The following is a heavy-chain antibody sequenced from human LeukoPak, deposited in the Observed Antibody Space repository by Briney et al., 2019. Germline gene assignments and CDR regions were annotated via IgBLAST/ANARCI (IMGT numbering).Heavy chain of an antibody. V-gene: IGHV1-18*04. Sequence: ASVKVSCKASGYTFTSYGISWVRQAPGQGLEWMGWISAYNGNTNYAQKLQGRVTTTTDTSTSTAYMELRSLRSDDTAVYYCARDRFRYCSGGSCYHFDYWGQGTLVTVSS. CDR1: GYTFTSYG. J-gene: IGHJ4*02. CDR2: ISAYNGNT. CDR3: ARDRFRYCSGGSCYHFDY. D-gene: IGHD2-15*01.